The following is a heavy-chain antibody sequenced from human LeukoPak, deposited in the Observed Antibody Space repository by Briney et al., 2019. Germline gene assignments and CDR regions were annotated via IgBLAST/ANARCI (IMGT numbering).Heavy chain of an antibody. J-gene: IGHJ5*02. CDR3: ARDGGGGWFDP. V-gene: IGHV1-2*02. Sequence: ASVKVSCKAAGYAFTGSYIHWVRQAPGQGLEWMGWINPNNGFTAYAQNFQGRVTMTRDTSISTAYMDLSRLTSDDTAVYYCARDGGGGWFDPWGQGTLVTVSS. D-gene: IGHD3-16*01. CDR2: INPNNGFT. CDR1: GYAFTGSY.